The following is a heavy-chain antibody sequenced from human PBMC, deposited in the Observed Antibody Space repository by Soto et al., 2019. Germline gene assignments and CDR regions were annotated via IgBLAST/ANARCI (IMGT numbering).Heavy chain of an antibody. D-gene: IGHD2-15*01. Sequence: QVQLVESGGGVVQPGGSLRLSCAASGFTFRNHAMHWVRQAPGKGLECLAVIAHDGSNAFYRDSVKGRFTVSRDNSKNTVYLLMNRLGSEDTGVYYCARGDREDILVVVGARPGEYGTDIWGQGTTVIVSS. V-gene: IGHV3-30-3*01. CDR2: IAHDGSNA. J-gene: IGHJ6*02. CDR1: GFTFRNHA. CDR3: ARGDREDILVVVGARPGEYGTDI.